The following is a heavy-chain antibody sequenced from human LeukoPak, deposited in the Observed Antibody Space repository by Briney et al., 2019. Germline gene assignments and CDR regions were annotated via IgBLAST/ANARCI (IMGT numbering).Heavy chain of an antibody. J-gene: IGHJ4*02. V-gene: IGHV3-74*03. CDR2: LKSDGSST. Sequence: GGSLRLACAASGFKLSSYYMDWVRQGPGKGLVWVSRLKSDGSSTKYADSVQGRFTISRDNAKNTLYLQMTSVRVEDAAVYYCARTTMETQYFDRWGQGTLVTVSS. D-gene: IGHD1-1*01. CDR3: ARTTMETQYFDR. CDR1: GFKLSSYY.